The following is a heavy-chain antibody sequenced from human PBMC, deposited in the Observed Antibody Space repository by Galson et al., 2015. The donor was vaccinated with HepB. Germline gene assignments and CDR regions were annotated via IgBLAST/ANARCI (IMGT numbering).Heavy chain of an antibody. V-gene: IGHV3-21*01. CDR3: ARVSTAMVPDDFDY. CDR1: GFTFSSYR. Sequence: SLRLSCAASGFTFSSYRMNWVRQAPGKGLEWVSSISSSSSYIYYADSVKGRFTISRDNAKNSLYLQMNSLRAEDTAVYYCARVSTAMVPDDFDYWGQGTLVTVSS. J-gene: IGHJ4*02. D-gene: IGHD5-18*01. CDR2: ISSSSSYI.